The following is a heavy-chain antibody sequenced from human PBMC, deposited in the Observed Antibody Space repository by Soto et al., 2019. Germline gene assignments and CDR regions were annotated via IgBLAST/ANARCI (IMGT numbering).Heavy chain of an antibody. CDR3: ARGLVVVISQDYFDP. CDR1: GYTFTSYG. D-gene: IGHD3-22*01. V-gene: IGHV1-18*01. J-gene: IGHJ5*02. CDR2: ISAYNGNT. Sequence: ASVKVSCKAFGYTFTSYGISWVRQAPGQGLEWMGWISAYNGNTNYAQKVQGRVTMTTDTSTSTAYMELRSLRTEDTAVYYCARGLVVVISQDYFDPWGQGTLVTVSS.